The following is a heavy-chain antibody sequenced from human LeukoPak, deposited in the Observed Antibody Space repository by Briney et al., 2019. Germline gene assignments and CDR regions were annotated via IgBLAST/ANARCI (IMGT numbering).Heavy chain of an antibody. Sequence: PGGSLRLSCAASGFTFSSYAMSWVRQAPGKGLEWVSAISGSGGSTYYADPVKGRFTISRDNSKNTLYLQMNSLRAEDTAVYYCANFWGGRPRAFDIWGQGTMVTVSS. V-gene: IGHV3-23*01. CDR1: GFTFSSYA. CDR3: ANFWGGRPRAFDI. D-gene: IGHD3-16*01. J-gene: IGHJ3*02. CDR2: ISGSGGST.